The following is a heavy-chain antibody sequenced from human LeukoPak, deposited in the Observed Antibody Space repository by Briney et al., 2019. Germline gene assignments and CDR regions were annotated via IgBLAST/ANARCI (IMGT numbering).Heavy chain of an antibody. CDR3: AKARERGVFSPIDY. V-gene: IGHV3-9*01. Sequence: GGSLRLSCAASGFTFDDYAMHWVRQAPGKGLEWVSGISWNSGSIGYADSVKGRFTISRDNAKNSLYLQMNSLRAEDTALYYCAKARERGVFSPIDYWGQGTLVTVSS. J-gene: IGHJ4*02. D-gene: IGHD3-9*01. CDR2: ISWNSGSI. CDR1: GFTFDDYA.